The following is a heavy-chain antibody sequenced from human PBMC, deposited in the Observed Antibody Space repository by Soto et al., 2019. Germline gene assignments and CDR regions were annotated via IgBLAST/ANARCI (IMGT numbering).Heavy chain of an antibody. CDR2: ISYDGSNK. J-gene: IGHJ4*02. V-gene: IGHV3-30*18. CDR3: AKGDYGEVSDGPDY. D-gene: IGHD4-17*01. Sequence: GGSLRLSCAASGFTFSSYGMHWVRQAPGKGLEWVAVISYDGSNKYYADSVKGRFTISRDNSKNTLYLQMNSLRAEDTAVYYCAKGDYGEVSDGPDYWGQGTLVTVSS. CDR1: GFTFSSYG.